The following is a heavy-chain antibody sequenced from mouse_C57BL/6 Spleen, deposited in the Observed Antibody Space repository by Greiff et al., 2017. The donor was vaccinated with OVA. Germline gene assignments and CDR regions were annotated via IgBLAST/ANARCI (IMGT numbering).Heavy chain of an antibody. CDR1: GYTFTSYW. V-gene: IGHV1-55*01. J-gene: IGHJ3*01. CDR3: ARSANWESPAWFAD. D-gene: IGHD4-1*01. CDR2: IYPGSGST. Sequence: QVQLQQPGAELVKPGASVKMSCKASGYTFTSYWITWVKQRPGQGLEWIGDIYPGSGSTNYNEKFKSKATLTVDTSSSTAYMQLSCLTSEDSAVYYFARSANWESPAWFADWGQGTLVTVSA.